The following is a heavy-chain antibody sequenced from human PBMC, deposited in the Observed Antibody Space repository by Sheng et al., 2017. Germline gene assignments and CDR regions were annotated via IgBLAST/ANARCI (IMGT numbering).Heavy chain of an antibody. V-gene: IGHV4-59*01. CDR2: IYYSGST. Sequence: QVQLQESGPGLVKPSETLSLTCTVSGGSISSYYWSWIRQPPGKGLEWIGYIYYSGSTNYNPSLKSRVTISVDTSKNQFSLKLSSVTAADTAVYYCARDPGNNWFDPWGQGTLGPPSPQ. CDR1: GGSISSYY. CDR3: ARDPGNNWFDP. J-gene: IGHJ5*02. D-gene: IGHD3-10*01.